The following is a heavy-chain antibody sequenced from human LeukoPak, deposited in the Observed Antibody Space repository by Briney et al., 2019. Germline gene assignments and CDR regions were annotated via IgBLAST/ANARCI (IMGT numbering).Heavy chain of an antibody. V-gene: IGHV3-30*18. D-gene: IGHD6-13*01. Sequence: GRSLRLSCPASGFTFSSYGMHWVRQVPGKGLEWVAVISYDGSNKYYADSVKGRFTISRDNSKNTLYLQMNSLRAEDTAVYYCAKDRIAAAVFHYYYGMDVWGQGTTVTVSS. CDR3: AKDRIAAAVFHYYYGMDV. CDR1: GFTFSSYG. J-gene: IGHJ6*02. CDR2: ISYDGSNK.